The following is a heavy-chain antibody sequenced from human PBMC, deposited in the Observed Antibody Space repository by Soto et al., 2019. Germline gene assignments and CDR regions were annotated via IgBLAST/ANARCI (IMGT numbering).Heavy chain of an antibody. Sequence: GESLKISCKGSGYSFTSYWIGWVRQMPGKGLEWMGIIYPGDSDTRYSPSFQGQVTISADKTISTAYLQWSSLKASDTAMYYCAARCYYDSSGYYRHDAFDIWGQGTMVTVSS. V-gene: IGHV5-51*01. J-gene: IGHJ3*02. D-gene: IGHD3-22*01. CDR1: GYSFTSYW. CDR2: IYPGDSDT. CDR3: AARCYYDSSGYYRHDAFDI.